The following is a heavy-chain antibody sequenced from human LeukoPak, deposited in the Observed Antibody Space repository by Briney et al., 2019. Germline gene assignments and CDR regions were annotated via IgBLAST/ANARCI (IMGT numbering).Heavy chain of an antibody. CDR3: ARGVVRGVIITGY. CDR2: IYHSGST. J-gene: IGHJ4*02. Sequence: SETLSLTCTVSGGSISSGGYSWSWIRQPPGKGLEWIGYIYHSGSTYYNPSLKSRVTISVDTSKNQFSLKLSSVTAADTAVYYCARGVVRGVIITGYWGQGTLVTVSS. V-gene: IGHV4-30-2*01. CDR1: GGSISSGGYS. D-gene: IGHD3-10*01.